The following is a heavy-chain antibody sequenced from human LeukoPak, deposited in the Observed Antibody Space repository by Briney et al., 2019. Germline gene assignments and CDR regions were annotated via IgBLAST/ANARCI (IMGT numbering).Heavy chain of an antibody. D-gene: IGHD6-6*01. Sequence: PGGSLRLSCAASGFTFSSYSMNWVRQAPGKGLEWFSAISGSGVSIYYTDSVKGRFTISRDNAKNSLYLQMNSLRAEDTAVYYCAKDLGSPSDYWGQGTLVTVSS. V-gene: IGHV3-21*01. CDR3: AKDLGSPSDY. J-gene: IGHJ4*02. CDR1: GFTFSSYS. CDR2: ISGSGVSI.